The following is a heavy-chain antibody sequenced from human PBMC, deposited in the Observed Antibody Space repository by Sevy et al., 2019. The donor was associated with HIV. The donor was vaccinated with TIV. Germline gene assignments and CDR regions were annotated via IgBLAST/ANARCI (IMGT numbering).Heavy chain of an antibody. D-gene: IGHD6-6*01. CDR1: GFTFSSFA. V-gene: IGHV3-23*01. CDR3: AKGLSPAPFPSPFEY. J-gene: IGHJ4*02. CDR2: ISSSGTNT. Sequence: GGSLRLSCAASGFTFSSFAMSWVRQSPEKGLEWVSGISSSGTNTYYADSVKGRFTISRDNSKNTLYLQINSLRGEDTALYYCAKGLSPAPFPSPFEYWGRGSLVTVSS.